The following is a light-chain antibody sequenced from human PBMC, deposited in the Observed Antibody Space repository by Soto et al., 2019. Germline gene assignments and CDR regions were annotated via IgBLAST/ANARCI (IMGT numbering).Light chain of an antibody. CDR2: DVS. V-gene: IGLV2-14*01. J-gene: IGLJ3*02. Sequence: QSVLTQPASVSGSPGQSITISCTGTSSDVGGYNYVSWYQQHPGKAPKLMIYDVSNRPSGVSNRFSGSKSGNTASLTISELQAEDEADYYCSSYTSSSTPWVFGGGTKVTVL. CDR3: SSYTSSSTPWV. CDR1: SSDVGGYNY.